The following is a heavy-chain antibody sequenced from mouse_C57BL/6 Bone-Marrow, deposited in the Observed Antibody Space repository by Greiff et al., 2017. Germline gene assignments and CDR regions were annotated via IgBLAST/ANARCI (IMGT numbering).Heavy chain of an antibody. CDR2: IYSRDGST. CDR3: ARLEFDGSSGDWYFDV. Sequence: VQLQQSGPELVKPGASVKLSCKASGYTFTSHDINWVTQTPGQGLVGIGWIYSRDGSTKYNEKFKGKATLTVDTSSSTAYMELHSLTSEDSAVYFCARLEFDGSSGDWYFDVWGTGTTVTVSS. J-gene: IGHJ1*03. CDR1: GYTFTSHD. D-gene: IGHD1-1*01. V-gene: IGHV1-85*01.